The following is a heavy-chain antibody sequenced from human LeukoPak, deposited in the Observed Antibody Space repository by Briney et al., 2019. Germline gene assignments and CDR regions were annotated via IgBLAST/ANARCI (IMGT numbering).Heavy chain of an antibody. CDR3: TTGAPTVTAYEFDY. CDR2: VNPKSGST. D-gene: IGHD4-11*01. Sequence: ASVKVSCKASGYTFTGNYMHWVRQAPGQGLEWMGWVNPKSGSTNYAQKFQGRVTMTRDTSISTAYMELSRLRSEDTAVYYCTTGAPTVTAYEFDYWGQGTLVTVSS. V-gene: IGHV1-2*02. CDR1: GYTFTGNY. J-gene: IGHJ4*02.